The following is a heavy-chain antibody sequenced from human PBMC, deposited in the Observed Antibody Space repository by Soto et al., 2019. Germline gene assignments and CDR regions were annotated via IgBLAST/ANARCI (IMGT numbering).Heavy chain of an antibody. CDR1: GFTFSNAW. Sequence: EVQLVESGGGLVKPGGSLRLSCAASGFTFSNAWMNWVRQAPGKGLEWVGRIKSKTDGGTTDYAAPVKGRFTISRDDSKNTLYLQMNSLKTEDTAVYYCTTDHTFILIGYFLGMDVWGQGTTVTVSS. J-gene: IGHJ6*02. CDR2: IKSKTDGGTT. D-gene: IGHD3-9*01. CDR3: TTDHTFILIGYFLGMDV. V-gene: IGHV3-15*07.